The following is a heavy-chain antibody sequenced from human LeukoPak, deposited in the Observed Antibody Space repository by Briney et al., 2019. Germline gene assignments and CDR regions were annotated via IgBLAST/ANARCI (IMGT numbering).Heavy chain of an antibody. J-gene: IGHJ5*02. Sequence: PSQTLSLTCAVYGGSFSGYFWSWIRQPPGKGLEWIGEINHSGSTNYNPSLKSRFTISVDTSKNQFSLKLSPVTAADTAVYYCARSHYYDSSGSHNNWFDPWGQGTLVTVSS. D-gene: IGHD3-22*01. CDR1: GGSFSGYF. V-gene: IGHV4-34*01. CDR2: INHSGST. CDR3: ARSHYYDSSGSHNNWFDP.